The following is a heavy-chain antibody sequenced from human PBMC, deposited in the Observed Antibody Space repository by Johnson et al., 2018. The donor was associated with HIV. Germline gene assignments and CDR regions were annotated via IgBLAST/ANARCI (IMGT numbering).Heavy chain of an antibody. D-gene: IGHD1-26*01. CDR1: GFIFDDYG. CDR3: AREGGSYKDDAFDI. CDR2: INWNGGST. J-gene: IGHJ3*02. V-gene: IGHV3-20*04. Sequence: VQLVESGGGVVRPGGSLRLSCAASGFIFDDYGMSWVRQAPGKGLEWVSSINWNGGSTGYGDSVKGRFTISRDNAKNSLYLQMNSLRAEDTALYYCAREGGSYKDDAFDIWGQGTMVTVSS.